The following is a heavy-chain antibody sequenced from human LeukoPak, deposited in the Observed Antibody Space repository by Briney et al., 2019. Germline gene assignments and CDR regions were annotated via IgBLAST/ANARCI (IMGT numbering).Heavy chain of an antibody. CDR2: ISSSSSYI. V-gene: IGHV3-21*01. J-gene: IGHJ4*02. CDR1: GFTFSSYT. Sequence: GGSLRLSCAASGFTFSSYTMNWVRQAPGKGLEWVSSISSSSSYIYYTDSVKGRFTISRDNAKNSLYLQMNSLRAEDTAVYYCANGGAAAVAGSPDYWGQGTLVTVSS. CDR3: ANGGAAAVAGSPDY. D-gene: IGHD6-19*01.